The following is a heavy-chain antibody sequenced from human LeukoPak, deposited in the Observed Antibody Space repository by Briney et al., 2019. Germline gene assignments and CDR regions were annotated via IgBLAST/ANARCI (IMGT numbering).Heavy chain of an antibody. J-gene: IGHJ4*02. CDR3: ATDLRDYVWGSYRRFDY. V-gene: IGHV1-24*01. Sequence: ASVKVSCKVSGYTLTELSMHWVPQAPGKGLEWMGGFDPEDGETIYAQKFQGRVTMTEDTSTDTAYMELSSLRSEDTAVYYCATDLRDYVWGSYRRFDYWGQGTLVTVSS. CDR1: GYTLTELS. D-gene: IGHD3-16*02. CDR2: FDPEDGET.